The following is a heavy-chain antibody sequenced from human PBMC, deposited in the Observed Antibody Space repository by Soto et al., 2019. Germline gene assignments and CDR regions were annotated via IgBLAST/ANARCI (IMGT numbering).Heavy chain of an antibody. Sequence: SETLSLTCAVYGGSFSGYYWSWIRQPPGKGLEWIGEINHSGSTNYNPSLKSRVTISVDTSKNQFSLKLSSVTAADTAVYYCARVPFYYYYGMDVWGQGTTVTVSS. CDR1: GGSFSGYY. CDR2: INHSGST. V-gene: IGHV4-34*01. CDR3: ARVPFYYYYGMDV. J-gene: IGHJ6*02.